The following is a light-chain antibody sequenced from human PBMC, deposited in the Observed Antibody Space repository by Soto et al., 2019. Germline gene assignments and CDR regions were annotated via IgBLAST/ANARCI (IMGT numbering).Light chain of an antibody. CDR2: LHSDGSH. V-gene: IGLV4-69*01. J-gene: IGLJ3*02. CDR3: QTWGSGIVV. Sequence: QLVLTQSPSASASLGASVKLTCTLSSGPSGYAVAWHQQQPGKGPRYLMKLHSDGSHFKGGGIPDRFSGSSSGADRYLTSSILQSEDEADYYCQTWGSGIVVFGGGTKLTVL. CDR1: SGPSGYA.